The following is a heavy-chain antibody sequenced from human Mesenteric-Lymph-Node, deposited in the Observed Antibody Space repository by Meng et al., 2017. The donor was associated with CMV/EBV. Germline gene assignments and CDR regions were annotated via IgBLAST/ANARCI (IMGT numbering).Heavy chain of an antibody. D-gene: IGHD3-10*01. CDR2: IYYSGSA. CDR1: GASIYNYN. J-gene: IGHJ4*02. Sequence: GSLRLSCTVSGASIYNYNWIWIRQSPGKGLEWIGHIYYSGSANYNPSLKSRVTMSVDTSKNQFSLKVTSVTTADTAVYYCARVVPGGHIDYWGQGTLVTVSS. CDR3: ARVVPGGHIDY. V-gene: IGHV4-59*01.